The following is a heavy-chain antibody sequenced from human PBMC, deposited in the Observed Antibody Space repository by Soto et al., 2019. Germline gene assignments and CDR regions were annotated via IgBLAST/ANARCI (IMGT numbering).Heavy chain of an antibody. CDR3: ARGGSLYWYFDL. V-gene: IGHV1-3*01. CDR1: GYTFTSYA. CDR2: INAGNGNT. Sequence: QVQLVQSGAEVKKPGASVTVSCKASGYTFTSYAMHWVRQAPGQRLEWMGWINAGNGNTKYSQKFQGRVTITRDTSASTAYRELSSLRSEDTAVYYCARGGSLYWYFDLWGRGPLVTVSS. J-gene: IGHJ2*01. D-gene: IGHD1-26*01.